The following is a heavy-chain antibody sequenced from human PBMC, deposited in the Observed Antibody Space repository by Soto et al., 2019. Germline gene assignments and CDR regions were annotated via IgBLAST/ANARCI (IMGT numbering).Heavy chain of an antibody. Sequence: QVQLQQWGAGLLKPSETLSLTCAVYGGSFSGYYWSWIRQPPGKGLEWIGEINHSGSTNYNPSLKRRVTISVDTSKNQFSLKLSSVTAADTAVYYCARQTSDIVVVPARQRIYYFDYWGQGTLVTVSS. CDR2: INHSGST. D-gene: IGHD2-2*01. CDR3: ARQTSDIVVVPARQRIYYFDY. V-gene: IGHV4-34*01. CDR1: GGSFSGYY. J-gene: IGHJ4*02.